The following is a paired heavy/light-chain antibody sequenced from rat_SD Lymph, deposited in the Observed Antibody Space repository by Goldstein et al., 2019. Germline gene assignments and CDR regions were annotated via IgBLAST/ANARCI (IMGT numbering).Heavy chain of an antibody. J-gene: IGHJ4*01. D-gene: IGHD1-12*03. CDR3: TTASWHYDGYYRGVMDA. CDR1: GDTITAYY. Sequence: EVQLQQSGAELVRPGTSVKLSCKVSGDTITAYYMHFVKQRPGQGLEWIGRIDPEDDSTKYAEKFKNKATLTADTSSNTAYLKLSSLTSEDTATYFCTTASWHYDGYYRGVMDAWGQGASVTVSS. V-gene: IGHV1-6*01. CDR2: IDPEDDST.
Light chain of an antibody. Sequence: DIQLTQSPSTLPASLGERVTISCRASQSISNSLNWYQQKPDGTVKRLIYSTSTLESGVPSRFSGSGSGTDYSLSISSLESEDFAMYYCLQYATYPHTFGAGTKLELK. CDR2: STS. V-gene: IGKV10S12*01. CDR3: LQYATYPHT. CDR1: QSISNS. J-gene: IGKJ2-1*01.